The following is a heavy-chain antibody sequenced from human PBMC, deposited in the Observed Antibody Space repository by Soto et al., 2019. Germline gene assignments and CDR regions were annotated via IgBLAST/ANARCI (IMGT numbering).Heavy chain of an antibody. D-gene: IGHD4-17*01. Sequence: NPSETLSLACTVSGGYINSYYWNWIRQPPGKGLEWIGYIYYSGSTNYNPSLKSRVVISVDTSKNQFSLKLRSVTAADTAMYYCAKNDDHGSSYHGMDVWGQGTTVTSPQ. CDR2: IYYSGST. V-gene: IGHV4-59*01. J-gene: IGHJ6*01. CDR3: AKNDDHGSSYHGMDV. CDR1: GGYINSYY.